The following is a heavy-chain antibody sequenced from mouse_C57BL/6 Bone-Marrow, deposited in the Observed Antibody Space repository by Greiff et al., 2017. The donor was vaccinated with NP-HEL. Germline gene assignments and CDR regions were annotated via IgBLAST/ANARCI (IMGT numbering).Heavy chain of an antibody. CDR1: GYTFTSYW. CDR2: IDPSDSYT. D-gene: IGHD3-2*02. CDR3: ARGQLRLHAMDY. V-gene: IGHV1-69*01. Sequence: QVHVKQPGAELVMPGASVKLSCKASGYTFTSYWMHWVKQRPGQGLEWIGEIDPSDSYTNYNQKFKGKSTLTVDKSSSTAYMQLSSLTSEDSAVYYCARGQLRLHAMDYWGQGTSVTVSS. J-gene: IGHJ4*01.